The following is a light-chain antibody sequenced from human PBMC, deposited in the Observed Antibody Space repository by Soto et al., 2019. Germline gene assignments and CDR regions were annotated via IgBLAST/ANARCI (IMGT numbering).Light chain of an antibody. CDR3: SSYAGSNNYV. V-gene: IGLV2-8*01. J-gene: IGLJ1*01. Sequence: QSALTQPPSASGSPGQSVTISCTGTSNDVGGYNYVSWYQQHPDKAPKLMIYEVSKRPSGVPDRFSGSKSGNTASLTVSGLQAEDEADYYCSSYAGSNNYVFGTGTKLTVL. CDR1: SNDVGGYNY. CDR2: EVS.